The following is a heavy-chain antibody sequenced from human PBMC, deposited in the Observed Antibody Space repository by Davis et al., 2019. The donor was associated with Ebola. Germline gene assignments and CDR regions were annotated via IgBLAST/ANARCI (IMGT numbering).Heavy chain of an antibody. CDR2: IYYSGST. D-gene: IGHD5-18*01. J-gene: IGHJ4*02. CDR3: ARLIFGSADTAMVLFDY. CDR1: GGSIISSSYY. Sequence: SETLSLTCTVSGGSIISSSYYWGWIRQPPGKGLEWIGSIYYSGSTYYNPSLKSRVTISVDTSKNQFSLKLSSVTAADTAVYYCARLIFGSADTAMVLFDYWGQGTLVTVSS. V-gene: IGHV4-39*01.